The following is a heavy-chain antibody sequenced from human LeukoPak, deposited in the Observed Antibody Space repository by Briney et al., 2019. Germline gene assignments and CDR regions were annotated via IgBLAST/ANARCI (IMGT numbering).Heavy chain of an antibody. Sequence: PGGSLRLSCAASGFTFSSYSMNWVRQAPGKGLEWVSSIISSSSYIYYADSVKGRFTISRDNAKNSLYLQMNSPRAEDTAVYYCARSGLELRSNWFDPWGQGTLVTVSS. CDR3: ARSGLELRSNWFDP. V-gene: IGHV3-21*01. D-gene: IGHD1-7*01. CDR2: IISSSSYI. J-gene: IGHJ5*02. CDR1: GFTFSSYS.